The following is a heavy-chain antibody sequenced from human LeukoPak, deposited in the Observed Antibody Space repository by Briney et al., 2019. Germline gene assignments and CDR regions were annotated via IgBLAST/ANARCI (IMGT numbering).Heavy chain of an antibody. V-gene: IGHV3-7*03. Sequence: GGSLRLSCAASGFTFSSYWMSWVRQAPGKGLEWVANIKQDGSEKYYVDSVKGRFTISRDNAKNSLYLQMNSLRAEDTAVYYCAREGYSSSWYNWFDPWGQGTLATVS. CDR1: GFTFSSYW. J-gene: IGHJ5*02. CDR2: IKQDGSEK. CDR3: AREGYSSSWYNWFDP. D-gene: IGHD6-13*01.